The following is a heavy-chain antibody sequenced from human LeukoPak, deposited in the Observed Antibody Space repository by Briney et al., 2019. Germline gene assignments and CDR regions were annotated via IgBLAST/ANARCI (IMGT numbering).Heavy chain of an antibody. CDR3: ARVRYVQGGSYWWVSFDY. D-gene: IGHD1-26*01. V-gene: IGHV1-2*02. CDR1: GYTFTGYY. J-gene: IGHJ4*02. CDR2: MNPNSGNT. Sequence: GASVKVSCKASGYTFTGYYMHWVRQATGQGLEWMGWMNPNSGNTGYAQKFQGRVTMTRDTSISTAYMELSRLRSDDTAVYYCARVRYVQGGSYWWVSFDYWGQGTLVTVSS.